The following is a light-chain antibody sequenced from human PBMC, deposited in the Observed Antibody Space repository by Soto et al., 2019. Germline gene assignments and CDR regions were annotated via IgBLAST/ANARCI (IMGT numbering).Light chain of an antibody. CDR1: QNSRTN. Sequence: IGLTLVPAPLSLSPGERATLSWRASQNSRTNLAWFQHKPGQAPRLLIYGASSRATGIPDRFSGSGSGTDFTLTISRLEPEDFAVYYCQQYGSSPPLTFGGGTKVDIK. J-gene: IGKJ4*01. CDR3: QQYGSSPPLT. V-gene: IGKV3-20*01. CDR2: GAS.